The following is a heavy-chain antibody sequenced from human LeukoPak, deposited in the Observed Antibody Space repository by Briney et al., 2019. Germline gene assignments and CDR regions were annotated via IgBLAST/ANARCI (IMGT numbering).Heavy chain of an antibody. CDR3: ARRNCGTDCPSAY. D-gene: IGHD2-21*02. V-gene: IGHV5-51*01. Sequence: GESLKISCKGSGYRFTSYWIGWVRQVPGKGLEWMGIIYPGDSDTRYSPSFQGQVTISADKSSSTAYLQWSSLKASDTAMYYCARRNCGTDCPSAYWGQGTLVTVSS. CDR1: GYRFTSYW. J-gene: IGHJ4*02. CDR2: IYPGDSDT.